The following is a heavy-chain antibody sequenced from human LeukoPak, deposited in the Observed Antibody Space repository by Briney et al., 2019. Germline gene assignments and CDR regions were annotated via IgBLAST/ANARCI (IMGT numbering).Heavy chain of an antibody. CDR2: IWHDGSAG. CDR1: GFIFRNYG. V-gene: IGHV3-33*07. J-gene: IGHJ4*02. Sequence: GGSLRLSCAASGFIFRNYGMYWVRQAPGKGLEWVAVIWHDGSAGFYADSVKGRFSISRDDSKNTVYLQMNSLRVEDTALYYCARDSRGGWSGYFDLWGQGIVVTVSS. D-gene: IGHD6-19*01. CDR3: ARDSRGGWSGYFDL.